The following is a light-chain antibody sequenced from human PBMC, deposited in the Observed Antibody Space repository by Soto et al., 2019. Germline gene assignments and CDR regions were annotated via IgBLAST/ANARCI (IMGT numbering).Light chain of an antibody. J-gene: IGKJ1*01. CDR3: QQYYSYPRT. Sequence: AIRMTQSLSSHSGSTGDLVTITCRASQGISSYLAWYQQKPGKAPKLLIYAASTLQSGVPSRFSGSGSGTDFTLTISCLQSEDFATYYCQQYYSYPRTFGQGTKVDIK. V-gene: IGKV1-8*01. CDR1: QGISSY. CDR2: AAS.